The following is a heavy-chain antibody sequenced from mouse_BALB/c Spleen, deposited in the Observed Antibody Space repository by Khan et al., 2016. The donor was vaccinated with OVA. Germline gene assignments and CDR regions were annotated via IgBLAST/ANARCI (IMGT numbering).Heavy chain of an antibody. V-gene: IGHV2-9*02. J-gene: IGHJ2*01. CDR1: GFSLTSYG. CDR3: ARLEDI. CDR2: IWAGGST. D-gene: IGHD1-3*01. Sequence: QVQLKESGPGLVAPSQSLSITCTVSGFSLTSYGVHWVRQTPGKGLEWLGVIWAGGSTNYNSALLSRLSISKDNSKSQVFLKMDSLQTYDTARYYFARLEDIWGQGTTLTVSS.